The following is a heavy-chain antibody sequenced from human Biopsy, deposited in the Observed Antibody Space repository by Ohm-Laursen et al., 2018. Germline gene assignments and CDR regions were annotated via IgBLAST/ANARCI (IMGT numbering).Heavy chain of an antibody. Sequence: GASVSASRKASGDSFTTSAISSVRQVPGQGLDWMGRIIPILGTVDNGQNFQGRVTIRADTSTTFLELTSMKYDDPAVYYCASGDIGGIGLDVWGLGTTVTVSS. V-gene: IGHV1-69*04. CDR2: IIPILGTV. J-gene: IGHJ6*02. D-gene: IGHD3-10*01. CDR3: ASGDIGGIGLDV. CDR1: GDSFTTSA.